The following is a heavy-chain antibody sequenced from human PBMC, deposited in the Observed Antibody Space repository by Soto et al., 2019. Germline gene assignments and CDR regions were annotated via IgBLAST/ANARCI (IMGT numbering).Heavy chain of an antibody. CDR3: AQNRIAAAGALYCCGY. V-gene: IGHV4-39*01. CDR1: GGSISSSSYY. J-gene: IGHJ4*02. CDR2: IYYSGST. Sequence: QLQLQESGPGLVKPSETLSLTCTVSGGSISSSSYYWGWIRQPPGKGLEWIGSIYYSGSTYYNPSLKSRVTITVDTTKTQFPLKLRSGTAANTAVYHCAQNRIAAAGALYCCGYSGQGNLVNVSS. D-gene: IGHD6-13*01.